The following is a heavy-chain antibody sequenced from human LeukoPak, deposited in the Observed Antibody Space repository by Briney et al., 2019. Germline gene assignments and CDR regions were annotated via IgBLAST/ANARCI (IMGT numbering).Heavy chain of an antibody. J-gene: IGHJ3*01. Sequence: PGGSLRLSCAASGFTFSSYAMSWVRQAPGKGLECVANIKEDGSEEYYVDPVKGRFSISRDNAKNSLYLQMNSLRAEDTAVYYCARDWLAGNPYHAFDLWGKGTMVTVSS. CDR3: ARDWLAGNPYHAFDL. V-gene: IGHV3-7*01. CDR2: IKEDGSEE. CDR1: GFTFSSYA. D-gene: IGHD3-22*01.